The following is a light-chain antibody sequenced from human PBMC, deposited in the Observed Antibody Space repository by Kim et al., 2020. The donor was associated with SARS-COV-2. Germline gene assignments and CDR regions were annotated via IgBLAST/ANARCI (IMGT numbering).Light chain of an antibody. Sequence: APGRTARITCGGRNIGSKGVHWYQQKPGRAPVLVIYYDSDRPSGIPERFSGSNSGNTATLTISRVEAGDEADYYCQVWDSSSDHWVFGGGTQLTVL. CDR1: NIGSKG. J-gene: IGLJ3*02. CDR2: YDS. CDR3: QVWDSSSDHWV. V-gene: IGLV3-21*04.